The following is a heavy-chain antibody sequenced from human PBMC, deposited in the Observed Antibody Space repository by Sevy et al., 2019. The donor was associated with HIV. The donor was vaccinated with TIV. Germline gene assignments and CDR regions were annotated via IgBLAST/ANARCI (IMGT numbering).Heavy chain of an antibody. J-gene: IGHJ4*02. Sequence: ASVKVSCKVSGKTLTALAIHWVRQAPGKGLEWMATYDPEDAETYYAQRFQGRVTMTEDTSTDTAYMEMRSLGSEDTAVFYCAGTKDYYDNSGDPFDYWGQGTLVTVSS. CDR3: AGTKDYYDNSGDPFDY. CDR2: YDPEDAET. V-gene: IGHV1-24*01. CDR1: GKTLTALA. D-gene: IGHD3-22*01.